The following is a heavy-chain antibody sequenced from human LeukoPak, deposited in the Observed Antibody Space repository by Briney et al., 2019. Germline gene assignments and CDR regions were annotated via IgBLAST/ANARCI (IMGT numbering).Heavy chain of an antibody. CDR3: ARVIGAYCGGDCFGRGKNWFDP. D-gene: IGHD2-21*01. CDR1: GGTFSSYA. CDR2: IIPIFGTA. J-gene: IGHJ5*02. Sequence: SVKVSCKASGGTFSSYAISWVRQAPGQGLEWMGGIIPIFGTANYAQKFQGRVTITTDESTSTAYMELSSLRSEDTAVYYCARVIGAYCGGDCFGRGKNWFDPWGQGTLVTVSS. V-gene: IGHV1-69*05.